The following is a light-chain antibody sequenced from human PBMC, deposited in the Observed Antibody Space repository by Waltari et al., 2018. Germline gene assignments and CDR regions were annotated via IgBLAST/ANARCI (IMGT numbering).Light chain of an antibody. J-gene: IGKJ4*01. V-gene: IGKV3D-15*01. CDR1: QSIATD. Sequence: EVVMTQSHATLSVSPGERATLSCRASQSIATDLAWYQHKPGQAPRLLIYHASTRATAIPTRFRGSGSGTDFTLTVSGLQSEDSAVYYCQQYNRWPPLTFGGGTKVEI. CDR2: HAS. CDR3: QQYNRWPPLT.